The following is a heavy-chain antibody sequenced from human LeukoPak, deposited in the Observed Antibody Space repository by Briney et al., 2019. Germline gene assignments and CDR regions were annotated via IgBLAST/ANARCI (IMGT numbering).Heavy chain of an antibody. D-gene: IGHD3-10*01. Sequence: GASVKVSFKASGYSSTSYDISWVRQATGQGLEWMGWMNPNRGNTGYAQKFQGRVTWTRNTSISTAYMELSSLRSEDSAVYYCARGSLAAMVRGEGFDYWGQGTQVTVSS. CDR1: GYSSTSYD. CDR2: MNPNRGNT. V-gene: IGHV1-8*01. J-gene: IGHJ4*02. CDR3: ARGSLAAMVRGEGFDY.